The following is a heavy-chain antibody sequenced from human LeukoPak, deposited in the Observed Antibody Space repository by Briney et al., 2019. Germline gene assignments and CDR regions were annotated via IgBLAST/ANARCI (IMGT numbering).Heavy chain of an antibody. CDR1: VFTFSRYE. Sequence: GGSLRLSCAASVFTFSRYEMNWVRQAPGKGLEWVSYISGSGTTIYYADSVKGRFTMSRDNAKNSLYLQMNSLRAEDTAVYYCASLRFLEWLLDYWGQGTLVTVSS. J-gene: IGHJ4*02. D-gene: IGHD3-3*01. CDR2: ISGSGTTI. CDR3: ASLRFLEWLLDY. V-gene: IGHV3-48*03.